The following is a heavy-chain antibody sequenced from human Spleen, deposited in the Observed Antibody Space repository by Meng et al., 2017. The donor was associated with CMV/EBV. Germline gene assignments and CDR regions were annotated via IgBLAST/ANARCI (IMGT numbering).Heavy chain of an antibody. V-gene: IGHV3-21*01. CDR3: ARSTMYLGYCTTTSCYHDY. CDR1: GFTFNTYS. CDR2: ISSSGRYI. J-gene: IGHJ4*02. Sequence: GESLKISCAASGFTFNTYSMNWVRQAPGKGLEWVSSISSSGRYIFYADSVKGRFTISRDNAENSLYLHLNSLTAEDTAVYICARSTMYLGYCTTTSCYHDYWGQGTLVTVSS. D-gene: IGHD2-2*01.